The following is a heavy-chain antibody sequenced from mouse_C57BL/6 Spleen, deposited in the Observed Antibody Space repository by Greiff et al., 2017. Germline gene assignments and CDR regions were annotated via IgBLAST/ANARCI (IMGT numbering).Heavy chain of an antibody. J-gene: IGHJ2*01. CDR1: GFSLTSYG. CDR3: ARGEELLRGYFDY. Sequence: QVQLKESGPGLVQPSQSLSITCTVSGFSLTSYGVHWVRQSPGKGLEWLGVIWSGGSTDYNAAFISRLSISKDNSKSQVFFKMNSLQADDTAIYYCARGEELLRGYFDYWGQGTTLTVSS. CDR2: IWSGGST. V-gene: IGHV2-2*01. D-gene: IGHD1-1*01.